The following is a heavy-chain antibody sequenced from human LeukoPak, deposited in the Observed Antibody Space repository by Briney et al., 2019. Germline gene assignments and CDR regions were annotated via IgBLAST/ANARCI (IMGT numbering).Heavy chain of an antibody. V-gene: IGHV3-23*01. CDR3: ARDPKGGYSYGWGAFDI. D-gene: IGHD5-18*01. J-gene: IGHJ3*02. Sequence: PGGSLRLSCAASGFTFSSYAMSWVRQAPGKGLEWVSAISGSGGSTYYADSVKGRFTISRDNSKSTLYLKMDSLRAEDTAVYYCARDPKGGYSYGWGAFDIWGHGTMVTVSS. CDR1: GFTFSSYA. CDR2: ISGSGGST.